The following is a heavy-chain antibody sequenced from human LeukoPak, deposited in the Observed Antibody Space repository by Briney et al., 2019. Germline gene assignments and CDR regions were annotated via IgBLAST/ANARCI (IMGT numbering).Heavy chain of an antibody. CDR2: INHSGST. CDR1: GGSFSGYY. CDR3: ARGRAVAGPSRIKYYYYGMDV. J-gene: IGHJ6*02. V-gene: IGHV4-34*01. D-gene: IGHD6-19*01. Sequence: SETLSLTCAVYGGSFSGYYWSWIRQPPGEGLEWIGEINHSGSTNYNPSLKSRVTISVDTSKNQFSLKLSSVTAADTAVYYCARGRAVAGPSRIKYYYYGMDVWGQGTTVTVSS.